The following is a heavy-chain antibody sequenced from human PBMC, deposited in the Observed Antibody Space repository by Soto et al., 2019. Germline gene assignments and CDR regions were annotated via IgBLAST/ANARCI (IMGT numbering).Heavy chain of an antibody. CDR1: GFTFSSYD. V-gene: IGHV3-13*01. CDR2: IGTAGDT. Sequence: GGSLRLSCAASGFTFSSYDMHWVRQATGKGLEWVSAIGTAGDTYYPGSVKGRFTISRENAKNSLYLQMNSLRAGDTAVYYCARGKPSYDFLNWFDPWGQGTLVTVSS. D-gene: IGHD3-3*01. J-gene: IGHJ5*02. CDR3: ARGKPSYDFLNWFDP.